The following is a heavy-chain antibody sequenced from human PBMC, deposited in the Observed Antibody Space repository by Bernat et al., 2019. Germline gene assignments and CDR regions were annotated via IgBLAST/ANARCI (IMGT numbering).Heavy chain of an antibody. CDR3: AREWHDSSGYYYPEDYFDY. CDR1: GYTFTSYY. CDR2: INPSGGST. D-gene: IGHD3-22*01. J-gene: IGHJ4*02. Sequence: QVQLVQSGAEVKKPGASVKVSCKASGYTFTSYYMHWVRQAPGPGLEWMGIINPSGGSTSYAQKFQGRVTMTRDTSTSTVYMELSSLRSEDTDVYYCAREWHDSSGYYYPEDYFDYWGQGTLVTVSS. V-gene: IGHV1-46*03.